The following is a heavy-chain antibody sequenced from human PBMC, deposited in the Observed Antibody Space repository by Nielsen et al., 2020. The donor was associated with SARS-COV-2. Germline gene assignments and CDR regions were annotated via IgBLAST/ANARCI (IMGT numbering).Heavy chain of an antibody. V-gene: IGHV2-5*01. D-gene: IGHD3-10*02. CDR3: ARMFLKPDYYYYGMDV. CDR1: GFSLSTSGVG. Sequence: SGPTLVKPTQTLTLTCTFSGFSLSTSGVGVGWIRQPPGKALEWLALIYWNDDKRYSPSLKSRLTITKDTSKNQVVLTMTNMDPVDTATYYCARMFLKPDYYYYGMDVWGQGTTVTVSS. J-gene: IGHJ6*02. CDR2: IYWNDDK.